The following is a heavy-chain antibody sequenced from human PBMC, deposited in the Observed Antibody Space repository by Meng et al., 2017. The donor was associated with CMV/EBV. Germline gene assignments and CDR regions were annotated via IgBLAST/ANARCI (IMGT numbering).Heavy chain of an antibody. J-gene: IGHJ6*02. CDR2: IIPIFGTA. CDR1: GGTFSSYA. Sequence: SVKVSCKASGGTFSSYAISWVRQAPGQGLEWMGGIIPIFGTANYAQKFQGRVTITTDESTSTAYMELSSLRSEDTAVDYCAREIRRWLQLYYYYYGMDVWGQGTTVTVSS. D-gene: IGHD5-24*01. V-gene: IGHV1-69*05. CDR3: AREIRRWLQLYYYYYGMDV.